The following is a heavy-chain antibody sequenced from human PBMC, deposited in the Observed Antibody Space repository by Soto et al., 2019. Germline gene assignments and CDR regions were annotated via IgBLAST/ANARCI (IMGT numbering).Heavy chain of an antibody. Sequence: QVQLVQSGAEVKKPGASVKVSCKASGYTFTSYYMHWVRQAPGQGLEWMGIINPSGGSTSYAQKFQGIVTMTRDTSTSTVYMELSSLRSEDTAVYYCARGGTYDFWSGRTSWFDPWGQGTLVTVSS. J-gene: IGHJ5*02. CDR1: GYTFTSYY. CDR3: ARGGTYDFWSGRTSWFDP. V-gene: IGHV1-46*01. D-gene: IGHD3-3*01. CDR2: INPSGGST.